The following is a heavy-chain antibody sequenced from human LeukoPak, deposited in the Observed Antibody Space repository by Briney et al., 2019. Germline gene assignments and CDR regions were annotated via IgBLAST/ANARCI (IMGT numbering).Heavy chain of an antibody. CDR3: ARGEATVVTPSVDY. V-gene: IGHV3-48*01. D-gene: IGHD4-23*01. Sequence: GGSLRLSCAASGFTFSSYSMNWVRQAPGKGLEWVSYISSSSSTIYYADSVKGRFTISRDNAKNSPYLQMNSLRAEDTAVYYCARGEATVVTPSVDYWGQGTLVTVSS. CDR1: GFTFSSYS. J-gene: IGHJ4*02. CDR2: ISSSSSTI.